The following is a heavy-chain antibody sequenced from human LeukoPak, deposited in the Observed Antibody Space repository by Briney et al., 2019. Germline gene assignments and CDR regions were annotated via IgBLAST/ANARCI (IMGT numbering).Heavy chain of an antibody. J-gene: IGHJ4*02. CDR1: GYTFTSSH. V-gene: IGHV1-46*01. Sequence: ASVKVSCKTSGYTFTSSHAHWVRQAPGQGLEWMGLVNCGDGYTNYAQKLQGRVSVTADTSTSTPYMDLTSLTTEDTAIYYCTRDRGGSYSIDYWGQGTLVTVSS. D-gene: IGHD1-26*01. CDR2: VNCGDGYT. CDR3: TRDRGGSYSIDY.